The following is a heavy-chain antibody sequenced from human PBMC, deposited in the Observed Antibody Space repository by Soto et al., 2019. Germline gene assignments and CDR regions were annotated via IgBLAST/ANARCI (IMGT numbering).Heavy chain of an antibody. CDR2: IYSGGST. CDR3: ASNGYSSGWEARGYYYYGMDV. CDR1: GFTVSSNY. Sequence: EVQLVESGGGLVQPGGSLRLSCAASGFTVSSNYMSWVRQAPGKGLEWVSVIYSGGSTYYADSVKGRFTISRDNSKNTLYLQMNSLRAEDTAVYYCASNGYSSGWEARGYYYYGMDVWGQGTTVTVSS. V-gene: IGHV3-66*01. J-gene: IGHJ6*02. D-gene: IGHD6-19*01.